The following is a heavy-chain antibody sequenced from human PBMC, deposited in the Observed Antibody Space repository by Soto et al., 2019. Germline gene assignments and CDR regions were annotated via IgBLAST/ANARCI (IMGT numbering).Heavy chain of an antibody. D-gene: IGHD6-13*01. V-gene: IGHV4-59*08. CDR2: IYYSGST. J-gene: IGHJ5*02. CDR1: GGSISRYY. CDR3: ASEYSSSWTNWFDP. Sequence: SETLSLTCTVSGGSISRYYWSWIRQPPGKGLEWIGYIYYSGSTNYNPSLKSRVTISVDTSKNQFSLKLSSVTAADTAVYYCASEYSSSWTNWFDPWGQGTLVTVSS.